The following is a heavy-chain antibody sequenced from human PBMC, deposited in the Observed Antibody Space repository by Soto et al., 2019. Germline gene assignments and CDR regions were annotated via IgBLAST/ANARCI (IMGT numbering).Heavy chain of an antibody. V-gene: IGHV5-51*01. D-gene: IGHD6-13*01. CDR1: GYSFTSYW. CDR2: IYPGDSDT. J-gene: IGHJ4*02. CDR3: ARHGVEKVGIAAAGTDY. Sequence: GESLKISCKGSGYSFTSYWIGWVRQMPRKGLEWMGIIYPGDSDTRYSPSFQGQVTISADKSISTAYLQWSSLKASDTAMYYCARHGVEKVGIAAAGTDYWGQGTLVTVSS.